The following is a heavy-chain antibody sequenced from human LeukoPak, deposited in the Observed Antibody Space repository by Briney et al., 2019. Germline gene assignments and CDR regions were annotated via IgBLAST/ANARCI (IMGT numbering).Heavy chain of an antibody. CDR3: ARAIGAAAHPDY. CDR1: SGSISTSSYY. V-gene: IGHV4-39*07. D-gene: IGHD6-13*01. J-gene: IGHJ4*02. CDR2: IYYSGST. Sequence: SETLSLTCTVSSGSISTSSYYWGWIRQPPGKALEWIGSIYYSGSTYYNPSLKSRVTISVDTSKNQFSLKLSSVTAADTAVYYCARAIGAAAHPDYWGQGTLVTVSS.